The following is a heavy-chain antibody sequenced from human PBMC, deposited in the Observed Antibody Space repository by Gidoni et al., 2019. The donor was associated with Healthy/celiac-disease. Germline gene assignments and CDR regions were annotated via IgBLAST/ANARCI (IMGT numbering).Heavy chain of an antibody. CDR3: ARDGVSYYFDY. J-gene: IGHJ4*02. V-gene: IGHV1-69*08. Sequence: QVQLVQSGAEVKKPGSSVKVSCKASGGTFSSYTISWVRQAPGQGLEWMGRIIPILGIANYAQKVQGRVTITADKSTSTAYMELSSLRSEDTAVYYCARDGVSYYFDYWGQGTLVTVSS. CDR1: GGTFSSYT. CDR2: IIPILGIA. D-gene: IGHD2-2*01.